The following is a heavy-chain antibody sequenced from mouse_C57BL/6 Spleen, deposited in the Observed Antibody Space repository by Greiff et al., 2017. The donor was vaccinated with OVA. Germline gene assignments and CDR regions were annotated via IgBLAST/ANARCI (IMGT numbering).Heavy chain of an antibody. J-gene: IGHJ3*01. CDR2: IYPGDGDT. Sequence: QVTLKESGPELVKPGASVKISCKASGYAFSSSWMNWVKQRPGKGLEWIGRIYPGDGDTNYNGKFKGKATLTADKSSSTAYMQLSSLTSEDSAVYFCARANYYGSSSFAYWGQGTLVTVSA. D-gene: IGHD1-1*01. CDR1: GYAFSSSW. CDR3: ARANYYGSSSFAY. V-gene: IGHV1-82*01.